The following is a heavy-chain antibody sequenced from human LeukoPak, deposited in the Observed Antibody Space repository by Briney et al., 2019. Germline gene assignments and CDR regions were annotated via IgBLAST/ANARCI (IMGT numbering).Heavy chain of an antibody. Sequence: SQTLSLTCAISGDSVASNSAAWNWIRQYPSRGLEWLGRTYYRSKWYNDYAVSVKSRITIHPDTSKNQFSLQLNSVTPEDTAVYYCARATQSVKYGMDVWGQGTTVTVSS. V-gene: IGHV6-1*01. D-gene: IGHD3-16*02. CDR3: ARATQSVKYGMDV. CDR2: TYYRSKWYN. J-gene: IGHJ6*02. CDR1: GDSVASNSAA.